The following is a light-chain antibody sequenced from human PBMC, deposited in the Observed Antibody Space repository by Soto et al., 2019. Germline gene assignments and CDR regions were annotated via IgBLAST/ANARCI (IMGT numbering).Light chain of an antibody. V-gene: IGLV2-14*03. CDR3: ASYTDNSALV. CDR2: DVS. J-gene: IGLJ2*01. CDR1: SSDIGGYDY. Sequence: QSALTQPASVSGSPGQSITISCTGTSSDIGGYDYVSWYQQHPGKAPKLMIYDVSNRPSGVSNRFSGSKSANTASLTISGLQTEYEAVYFCASYTDNSALVFGGGTKLTVL.